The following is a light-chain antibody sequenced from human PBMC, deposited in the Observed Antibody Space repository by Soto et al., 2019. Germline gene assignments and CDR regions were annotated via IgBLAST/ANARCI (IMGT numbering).Light chain of an antibody. CDR2: DTS. V-gene: IGKV3-11*01. J-gene: IGKJ2*03. CDR3: QQRRLWYS. Sequence: EVVLTQSPATLSLSPGERATLSCRASQSVGSYLAWYQQTPGQAPRLLIYDTSNRATGIPARFSGSGSGTDFSLTISSLEPEDSADYFCQQRRLWYSFGQGTKLEIK. CDR1: QSVGSY.